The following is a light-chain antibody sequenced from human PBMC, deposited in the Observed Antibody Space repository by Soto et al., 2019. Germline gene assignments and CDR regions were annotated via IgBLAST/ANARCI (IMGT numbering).Light chain of an antibody. CDR3: AAWDDSLNAWV. CDR2: SNN. J-gene: IGLJ3*02. V-gene: IGLV1-44*01. Sequence: QAVVTQPPSASGTPGQRVTISCSGSSSNIGSNTVNWYQQLPGTAPKLLIYSNNQRPSGVPDRFSGSKSGTSASLAISGLQSEDEADYYCAAWDDSLNAWVFGGGTKVTVI. CDR1: SSNIGSNT.